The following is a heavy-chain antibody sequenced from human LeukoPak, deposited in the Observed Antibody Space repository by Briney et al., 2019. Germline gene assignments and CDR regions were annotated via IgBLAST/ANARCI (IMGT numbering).Heavy chain of an antibody. V-gene: IGHV1-69*13. Sequence: SVKVSCKASGGTFSSYAISWVRQAPGQGLEWMGGIIPIFGTANYAQKFQGRVTITADESTSTAYMELSSLRSEDTAVYYCARPTVTTPDDAFDIWGQGTMVTVSS. CDR2: IIPIFGTA. J-gene: IGHJ3*02. CDR1: GGTFSSYA. D-gene: IGHD4-17*01. CDR3: ARPTVTTPDDAFDI.